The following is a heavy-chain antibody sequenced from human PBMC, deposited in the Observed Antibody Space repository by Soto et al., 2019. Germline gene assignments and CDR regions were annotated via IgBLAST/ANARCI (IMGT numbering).Heavy chain of an antibody. CDR1: GGSISSYY. V-gene: IGHV4-59*01. CDR2: IYYSGST. D-gene: IGHD3-16*01. Sequence: QVQLQESGPGLVKPSETLSLTCTVSGGSISSYYWSWIRQPPGKGLEWIGYIYYSGSTNYNPSLKSRVTISVDTSKNQFSLKLSSVTAADTAAYYCARWRGFSSMTTLGGGWFDPWGQGTLVTVSS. J-gene: IGHJ5*02. CDR3: ARWRGFSSMTTLGGGWFDP.